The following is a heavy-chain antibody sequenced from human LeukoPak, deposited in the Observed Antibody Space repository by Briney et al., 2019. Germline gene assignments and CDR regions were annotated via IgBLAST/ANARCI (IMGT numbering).Heavy chain of an antibody. CDR2: ISYDGTTK. Sequence: GGSLRLSCAASGVTLSTYAMHWVRQAPGKGLEWVAVISYDGTTKYYGDSVKGRFTISRDNANNTLYLQMNSLRAEDTAVYYCARDPSQGDSWGLGTLVTVSS. CDR1: GVTLSTYA. J-gene: IGHJ4*02. V-gene: IGHV3-30-3*01. CDR3: ARDPSQGDS.